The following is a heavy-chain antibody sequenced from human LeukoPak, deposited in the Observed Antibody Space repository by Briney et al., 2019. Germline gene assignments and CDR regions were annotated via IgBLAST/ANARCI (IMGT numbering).Heavy chain of an antibody. Sequence: SETLSLTCAVYGGSFSGYYWSWIRQPPGKGLEWIGEINHSGSTNYNPSLKSRVTISVDTSKNQFSLRLSSVTAADTAVYYCARVGVITMIVNYWGQGTLVTVSS. CDR2: INHSGST. CDR3: ARVGVITMIVNY. V-gene: IGHV4-34*01. CDR1: GGSFSGYY. J-gene: IGHJ4*02. D-gene: IGHD3-22*01.